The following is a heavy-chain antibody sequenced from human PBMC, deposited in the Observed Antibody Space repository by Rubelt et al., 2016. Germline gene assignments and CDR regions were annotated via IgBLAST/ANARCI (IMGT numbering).Heavy chain of an antibody. CDR1: GYTFTSYY. D-gene: IGHD6-6*01. J-gene: IGHJ6*03. CDR3: ATGYGSSIIAARVTYYYYMDV. V-gene: IGHV1-18*04. CDR2: ISAYNGNT. Sequence: QVQLVQSGAEVKKPGASVKVSCKASGYTFTSYYMHWVRQAPGQGLEWMGWISAYNGNTNYAQKLQGRVTMTTDTSTSTAYMELSSLRSEDTAVYYCATGYGSSIIAARVTYYYYMDVWGKGTTVTVSS.